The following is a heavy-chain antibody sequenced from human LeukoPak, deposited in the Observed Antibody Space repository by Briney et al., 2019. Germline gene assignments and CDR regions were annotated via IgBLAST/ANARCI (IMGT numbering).Heavy chain of an antibody. V-gene: IGHV4-39*01. J-gene: IGHJ5*02. CDR3: AQSLGSSNWIGNWFDP. D-gene: IGHD6-13*01. CDR1: GGSISSSSHS. CDR2: IYYTGRT. Sequence: PSETLSLTCTVSGGSISSSSHSWGWIRQPPGKGPEWTGSIYYTGRTYYNPSLKSRVTISVDTSKNQFSLKLSSVTAADTAVYYCAQSLGSSNWIGNWFDPWGQGTLVTVSS.